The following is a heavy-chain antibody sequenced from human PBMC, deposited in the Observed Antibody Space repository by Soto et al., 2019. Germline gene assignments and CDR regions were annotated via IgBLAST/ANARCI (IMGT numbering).Heavy chain of an antibody. CDR1: GDSISSSSW. CDR3: ARVLGSGWYSIDY. V-gene: IGHV4-4*02. D-gene: IGHD6-19*01. J-gene: IGHJ4*02. CDR2: IYHSGNV. Sequence: PSETLSLTCAVSGDSISSSSWWSWVRQPPGKGLEWIGEIYHSGNVNYNPSLKSRVTISVDKSKNHFSLKLTSVTAADTAVYYCARVLGSGWYSIDYWGQGTMVIVST.